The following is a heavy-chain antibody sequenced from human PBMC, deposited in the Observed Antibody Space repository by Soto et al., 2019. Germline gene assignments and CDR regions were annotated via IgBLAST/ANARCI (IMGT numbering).Heavy chain of an antibody. Sequence: QVQLQESGPGLVKPLQTLSLTCTVSGASISSGDYYWSWIRQHPGKGLERIGIIHYSGSTNYNPSPESRVTISADTSKNQVSLKMSSVTAADTAVYYCARLKSDCGSVMCYKGWVDYWGQGTLVTVSS. D-gene: IGHD2-2*02. V-gene: IGHV4-31*03. CDR1: GASISSGDYY. CDR3: ARLKSDCGSVMCYKGWVDY. J-gene: IGHJ4*02. CDR2: IHYSGST.